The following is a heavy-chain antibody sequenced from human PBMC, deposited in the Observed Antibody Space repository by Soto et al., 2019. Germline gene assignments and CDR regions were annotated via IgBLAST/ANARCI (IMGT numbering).Heavy chain of an antibody. CDR3: AKVRPLWDCASTSCLGAFDI. V-gene: IGHV3-23*01. J-gene: IGHJ3*02. CDR1: AFTFRSYA. CDR2: ITASADTT. D-gene: IGHD2-2*01. Sequence: EEQLLESGGGLVRPGGSLRLSCEASAFTFRSYAMSWVRQAPGKGLEWVSAITASADTTYYADSVKGRFTISRDNSKNTLYLRMSSLRAEDTAVYYCAKVRPLWDCASTSCLGAFDIWGQGTMVTFS.